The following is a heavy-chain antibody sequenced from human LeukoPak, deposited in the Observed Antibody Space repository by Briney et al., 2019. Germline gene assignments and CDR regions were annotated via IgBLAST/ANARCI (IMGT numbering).Heavy chain of an antibody. D-gene: IGHD6-13*01. CDR1: GFTFSSYG. J-gene: IGHJ4*02. Sequence: GGSLRLSCAAFGFTFSSYGMHWVRQAPGKGLEWVAVIWYDGSNKYFVDSVKGRFTISRDNSKNTLYLQMNGLRAEDTAVYFCAKQSAGSAAWYSLHYDFWGQGTLATVSS. V-gene: IGHV3-33*06. CDR2: IWYDGSNK. CDR3: AKQSAGSAAWYSLHYDF.